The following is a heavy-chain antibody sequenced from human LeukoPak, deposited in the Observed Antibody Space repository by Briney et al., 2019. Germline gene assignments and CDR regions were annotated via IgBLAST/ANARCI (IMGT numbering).Heavy chain of an antibody. CDR2: ISSDGVNT. CDR3: ARDEYGDYIFNY. J-gene: IGHJ4*02. CDR1: GFTFSTYT. V-gene: IGHV3-64*01. D-gene: IGHD4-17*01. Sequence: PGGSLRLSCAASGFTFSTYTMHWVRQAPGKGLEYVSAISSDGVNTYYAKSVKGRFTISRDNSKNTLYLQMGSLGGEDMAVYYCARDEYGDYIFNYWGQGTQVTVSS.